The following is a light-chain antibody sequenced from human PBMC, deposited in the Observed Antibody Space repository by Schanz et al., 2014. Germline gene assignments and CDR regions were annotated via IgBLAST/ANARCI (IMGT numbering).Light chain of an antibody. CDR3: CSYAGSSTWV. V-gene: IGLV2-14*01. CDR2: DVS. Sequence: QSALTQPASVSGSPGQSITISCTGTSSDVGGYNYVSWYQRHPGKAPKLMIYDVSNRPSGVSNRFSGSKSGNTASLTISGLQAEDEADYYCCSYAGSSTWVFGGGTKLTVL. J-gene: IGLJ3*02. CDR1: SSDVGGYNY.